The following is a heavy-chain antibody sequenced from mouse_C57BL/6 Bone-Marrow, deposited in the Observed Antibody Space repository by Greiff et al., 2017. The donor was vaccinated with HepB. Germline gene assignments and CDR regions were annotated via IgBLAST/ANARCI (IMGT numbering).Heavy chain of an antibody. D-gene: IGHD2-1*01. V-gene: IGHV1-55*01. CDR3: ASFYYGNYWFAD. CDR2: IYPGSGST. CDR1: GYTFTSSW. J-gene: IGHJ3*01. Sequence: QVQLQQPGAELVKPGASVKMSCTASGYTFTSSWITWVKQRPGQGLEWIGDIYPGSGSTNYNEKFKSKATLTVDTSSSTAYMQLSSLTSEDSAVYYWASFYYGNYWFADWGQGTLVTVSA.